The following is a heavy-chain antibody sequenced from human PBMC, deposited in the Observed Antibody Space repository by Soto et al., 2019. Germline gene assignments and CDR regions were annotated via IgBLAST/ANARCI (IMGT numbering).Heavy chain of an antibody. D-gene: IGHD5-18*01. CDR3: ARDLASIQLWLDYYYYYGMDV. Sequence: RASVKVSCKASGYTFTSYAMHWVRQAPGQRLEWMGWINAGNGNTKYSQKFQGRVTITRDTSASTAYMELSSLRSEDTAVYYCARDLASIQLWLDYYYYYGMDVWGQGTTVTVS. CDR2: INAGNGNT. V-gene: IGHV1-3*01. J-gene: IGHJ6*02. CDR1: GYTFTSYA.